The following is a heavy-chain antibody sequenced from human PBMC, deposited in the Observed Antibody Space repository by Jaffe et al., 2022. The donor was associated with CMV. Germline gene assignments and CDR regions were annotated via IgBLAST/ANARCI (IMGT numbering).Heavy chain of an antibody. J-gene: IGHJ4*02. D-gene: IGHD4-17*01. Sequence: EVQLVESGGGLVKPGGSLRLSCAASGFTFSTYSMNWVRQAPGKGLEWVSSISGSSSYIYYADSVKGRFTISRDNAKNSLYLQMNSLRAEDTAVYYCARDGSDGDYDPNFDYWGQGTLVTVSS. CDR1: GFTFSTYS. V-gene: IGHV3-21*01. CDR2: ISGSSSYI. CDR3: ARDGSDGDYDPNFDY.